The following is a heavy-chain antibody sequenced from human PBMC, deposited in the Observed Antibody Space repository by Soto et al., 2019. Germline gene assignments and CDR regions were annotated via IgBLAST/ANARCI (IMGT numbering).Heavy chain of an antibody. CDR2: IIPIFGTA. CDR1: GGTFSSYA. V-gene: IGHV1-69*06. CDR3: GGGGRKLLYYYYGMDV. Sequence: QVQLVQSGAEVKKPGSSVKVSCKASGGTFSSYAISWVRQAPGQGLEWMGGIIPIFGTANYAQKFQGRVTITGGKSRSKPNRELSSLSPEDTAVYYCGGGGRKLLYYYYGMDVWGQGTTVTVSS. D-gene: IGHD3-10*01. J-gene: IGHJ6*02.